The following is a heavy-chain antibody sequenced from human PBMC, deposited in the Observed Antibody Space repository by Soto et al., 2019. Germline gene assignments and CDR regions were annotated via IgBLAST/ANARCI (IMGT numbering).Heavy chain of an antibody. CDR2: INGDGSNT. D-gene: IGHD4-4*01. Sequence: EVQLVESGGGLVQPGGSLRLSCAAAGFTFSSYWMHWVRQAPGKGLVWVSRINGDGSNTFYADSVKGRFTISRDNAKNTVYLQMNSLRAEDTAAYYCARGIQYRYGMDVWGQGTTVTVSS. V-gene: IGHV3-74*01. CDR3: ARGIQYRYGMDV. J-gene: IGHJ6*02. CDR1: GFTFSSYW.